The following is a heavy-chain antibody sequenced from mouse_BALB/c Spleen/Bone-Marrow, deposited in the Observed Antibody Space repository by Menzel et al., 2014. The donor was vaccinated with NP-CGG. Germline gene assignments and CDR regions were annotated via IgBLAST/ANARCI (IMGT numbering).Heavy chain of an antibody. CDR2: INPSNGRT. CDR1: GYTFTSYW. V-gene: IGHV1S81*02. Sequence: QVQLQQSGAELVKPGASVKLSCKASGYTFTSYWMYWVKQRPGQGLEWIGEINPSNGRTNYNEKFKTKATLTVDKSSSTAYMQLSSLTSEDSAVYYCARNYGNTDYWGQGTTLTVSS. J-gene: IGHJ2*01. CDR3: ARNYGNTDY. D-gene: IGHD2-1*01.